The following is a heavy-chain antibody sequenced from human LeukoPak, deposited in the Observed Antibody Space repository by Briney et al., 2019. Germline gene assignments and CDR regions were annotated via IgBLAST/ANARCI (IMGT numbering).Heavy chain of an antibody. J-gene: IGHJ4*02. V-gene: IGHV4-39*01. CDR1: VGSIINSGYY. Sequence: SETLSLTCTVSVGSIINSGYYWGWIRQPPGQGLECIGNIYYTGNSNYNSSLKSRITISVDTSRNQFSLKLTSVTAADTAVYFCARYSSTWAFDYWGQGSLVTVSS. CDR3: ARYSSTWAFDY. CDR2: IYYTGNS. D-gene: IGHD6-6*01.